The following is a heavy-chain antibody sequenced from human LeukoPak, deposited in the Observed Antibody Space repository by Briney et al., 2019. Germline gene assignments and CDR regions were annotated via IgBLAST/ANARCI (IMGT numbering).Heavy chain of an antibody. J-gene: IGHJ4*02. Sequence: GESLKISCKGSGYSFTSYWIGWVRQMPGKALEWMGIIYPGDSDTRYSPSFQGQVTISADKSISTAYLQWSSLKASDTAMYYCARGGYGDYAAGYFDYWGQGTLVTVSS. CDR3: ARGGYGDYAAGYFDY. CDR1: GYSFTSYW. D-gene: IGHD4-17*01. V-gene: IGHV5-51*01. CDR2: IYPGDSDT.